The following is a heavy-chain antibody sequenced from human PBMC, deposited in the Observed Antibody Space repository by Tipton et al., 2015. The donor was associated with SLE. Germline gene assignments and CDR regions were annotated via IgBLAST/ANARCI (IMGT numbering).Heavy chain of an antibody. CDR2: LYHSGST. CDR1: GYSISSGYY. V-gene: IGHV4-38-2*01. Sequence: TLSLTCAVSGYSISSGYYWGWIRQPPGKGLEWIGSLYHSGSTYYSPSLKSRVTISVDSSKNQFSLKLSSVTAADTAVYYCARGRIVGATRPYFQHWGQGTLVTVSS. D-gene: IGHD1-26*01. J-gene: IGHJ1*01. CDR3: ARGRIVGATRPYFQH.